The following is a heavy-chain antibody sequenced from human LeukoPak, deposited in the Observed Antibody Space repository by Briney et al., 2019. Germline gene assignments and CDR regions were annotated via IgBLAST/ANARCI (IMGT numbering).Heavy chain of an antibody. J-gene: IGHJ4*02. D-gene: IGHD5-18*01. V-gene: IGHV3-21*04. Sequence: GGSLRLSCAASGFTFSSYSMNWVRQAPGKGLEWVSSISSSSYIYYADSVKGRFTISRDNAKNSLYLQMNSLRAEDTAVYYCARHKNTGYSYASGSPDYWGQGTLVTVSS. CDR1: GFTFSSYS. CDR3: ARHKNTGYSYASGSPDY. CDR2: ISSSSYI.